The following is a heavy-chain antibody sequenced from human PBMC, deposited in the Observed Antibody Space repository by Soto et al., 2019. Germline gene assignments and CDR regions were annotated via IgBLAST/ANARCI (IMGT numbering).Heavy chain of an antibody. Sequence: SETLSLTCTVSGGSVSSGSYYWSWIRQPPGKGLEWIGYIYYSGSTNYNPSLKSRVTISVDTSKNQFSLKLSSVTAADTAVYYCARDYASGSYYNFFDPWGQGTLVTVSS. CDR3: ARDYASGSYYNFFDP. CDR2: IYYSGST. V-gene: IGHV4-61*01. CDR1: GGSVSSGSYY. J-gene: IGHJ5*02. D-gene: IGHD3-10*01.